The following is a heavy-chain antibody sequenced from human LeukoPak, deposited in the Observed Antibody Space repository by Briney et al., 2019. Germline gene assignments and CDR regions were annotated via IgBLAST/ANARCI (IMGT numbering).Heavy chain of an antibody. V-gene: IGHV3-48*03. Sequence: GGSLRLSCAASGFTFSSYEMNWVRQAPGKGLEWVSYISSSGSTIYYADSVKGRFTISSDNAKNSLYLQMNSLRAEDTAVYYCARDEYSYGIDCWGQGTLVTVSS. J-gene: IGHJ4*02. CDR2: ISSSGSTI. CDR3: ARDEYSYGIDC. D-gene: IGHD5-18*01. CDR1: GFTFSSYE.